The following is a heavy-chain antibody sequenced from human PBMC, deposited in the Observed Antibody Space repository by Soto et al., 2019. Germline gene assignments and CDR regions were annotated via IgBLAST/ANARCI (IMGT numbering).Heavy chain of an antibody. D-gene: IGHD3-10*01. CDR1: GFTFSSYC. V-gene: IGHV3-33*01. J-gene: IGHJ4*02. CDR2: IWYDGSNK. Sequence: PGGSLRLSCAASGFTFSSYCIHWVRQAPCKGLEWVAVIWYDGSNKYYADSVKGRFTISRDNSKNTLYLQMNSLRAEDTAVYYCARAHLRYYGSGSYNPDYCGQGTLVTVCS. CDR3: ARAHLRYYGSGSYNPDY.